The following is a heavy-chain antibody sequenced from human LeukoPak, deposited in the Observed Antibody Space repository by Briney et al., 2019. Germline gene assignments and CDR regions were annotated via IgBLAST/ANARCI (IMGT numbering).Heavy chain of an antibody. J-gene: IGHJ4*02. Sequence: GGSLRLSCAASGFDFSSNWMHWVRHAPGQGLVWVSRIKGDGISTNYADSVKGRFTISRDIAKNTLYLQMNSLRAEDTGVYYCAGRVTGYSSGYVYWGQGTLVTVSS. CDR1: GFDFSSNW. V-gene: IGHV3-74*01. CDR3: AGRVTGYSSGYVY. D-gene: IGHD5-18*01. CDR2: IKGDGIST.